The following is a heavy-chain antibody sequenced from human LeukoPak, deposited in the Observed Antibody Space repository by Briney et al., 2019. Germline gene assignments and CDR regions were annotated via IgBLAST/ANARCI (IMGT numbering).Heavy chain of an antibody. CDR1: GFTFTDEY. CDR2: VNPNNGDT. Sequence: ASVKVSCKSSGFTFTDEYIHWVRQAPGQGLEWVGWVNPNNGDTKYAQKFQGRVTMTRDTSISTAYMEVNSLRSDDTAVYYCARRETNTQWGFDYWGQGTLVTVSS. CDR3: ARRETNTQWGFDY. V-gene: IGHV1-2*02. D-gene: IGHD1-26*01. J-gene: IGHJ4*02.